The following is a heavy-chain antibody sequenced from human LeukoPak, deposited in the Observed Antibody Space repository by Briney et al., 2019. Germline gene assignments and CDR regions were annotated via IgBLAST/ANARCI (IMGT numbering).Heavy chain of an antibody. Sequence: TSETLSLTCSVSGGSISSYYWSWIRQPPGKGLEWIGYIYYSGSTNYNPSLKSRVTISVDTSKNQFSLRLSSVTAADTAVYYCARDPVLLWFGESETGDAFDIWGQGTMVSVSS. CDR3: ARDPVLLWFGESETGDAFDI. J-gene: IGHJ3*02. CDR1: GGSISSYY. D-gene: IGHD3-10*01. V-gene: IGHV4-59*01. CDR2: IYYSGST.